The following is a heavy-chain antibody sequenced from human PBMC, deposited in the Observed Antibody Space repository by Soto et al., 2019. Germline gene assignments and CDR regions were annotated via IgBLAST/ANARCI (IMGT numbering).Heavy chain of an antibody. CDR2: IWYDGSNK. J-gene: IGHJ4*02. D-gene: IGHD1-26*01. CDR1: GFTFSSYG. Sequence: PGGFLRLSCAASGFTFSSYGMHWVRQAPGKGLEWVAVIWYDGSNKYYADSVKGRFTISRDNSKNTLYLQMNSLRAEDTAVYYCARVVGATSFDYWGQGTLVTVSS. CDR3: ARVVGATSFDY. V-gene: IGHV3-33*01.